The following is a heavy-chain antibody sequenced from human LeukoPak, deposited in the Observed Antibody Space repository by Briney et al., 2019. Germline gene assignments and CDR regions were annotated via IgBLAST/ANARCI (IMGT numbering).Heavy chain of an antibody. Sequence: GGSLRLSCAASGFTFSSYSMNWVRQAPGKGLEWVSYISSSSNTIYYADSVKGRFTISRDNAKNSLYLQMNSLRAEDTAVYYCARVGIQLCVDYWGQGTLVTVSS. CDR2: ISSSSNTI. CDR3: ARVGIQLCVDY. J-gene: IGHJ4*02. CDR1: GFTFSSYS. V-gene: IGHV3-48*01. D-gene: IGHD5-18*01.